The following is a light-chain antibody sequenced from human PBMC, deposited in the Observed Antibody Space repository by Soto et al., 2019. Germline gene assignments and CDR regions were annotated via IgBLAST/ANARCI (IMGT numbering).Light chain of an antibody. CDR2: AAS. V-gene: IGKV1-39*01. Sequence: DIQMTQSPSSLSASVGDRVTITCRASQSISSYLHWYQQKPGKAPKLLIYAASSLQSMVPSRFSGSGSGTDFTLTISSLQSEDFATYYFQQSYRTPRTFGQGTTVYIK. CDR1: QSISSY. CDR3: QQSYRTPRT. J-gene: IGKJ1*01.